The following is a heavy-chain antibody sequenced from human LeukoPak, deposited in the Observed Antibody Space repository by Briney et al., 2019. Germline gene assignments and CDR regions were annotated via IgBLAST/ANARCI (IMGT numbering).Heavy chain of an antibody. D-gene: IGHD3-22*01. Sequence: GGSLRLTCAASGFTFSSYAMNWVRQAPGKGLEWVSSISRGSDHIFYADSMKGRFTISRDNAKNSLYLQMNSLGAEDTAVYYCARPYDTRGYFPDYWGQGTLVTVSS. J-gene: IGHJ4*02. CDR1: GFTFSSYA. CDR3: ARPYDTRGYFPDY. CDR2: ISRGSDHI. V-gene: IGHV3-21*01.